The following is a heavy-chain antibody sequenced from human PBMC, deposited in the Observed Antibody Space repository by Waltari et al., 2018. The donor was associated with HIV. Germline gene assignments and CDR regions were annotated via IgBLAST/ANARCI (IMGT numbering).Heavy chain of an antibody. Sequence: QLQLQESGPGLVKSSATQSLTCTVLGGSMTSSSYFWGWIRQPPGKGLEWFGSMSYRVSTYNSSCLRSSLNISVGTAKNQFSLMLTSVTAADTAMYYCARSFSGYSNYFDPWGQGTLVTVSS. CDR3: ARSFSGYSNYFDP. CDR1: GGSMTSSSYF. D-gene: IGHD4-4*01. J-gene: IGHJ5*02. CDR2: MSYRVST. V-gene: IGHV4-39*01.